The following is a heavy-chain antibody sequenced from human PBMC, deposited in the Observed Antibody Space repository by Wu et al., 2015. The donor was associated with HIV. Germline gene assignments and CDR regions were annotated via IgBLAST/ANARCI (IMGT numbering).Heavy chain of an antibody. J-gene: IGHJ3*02. D-gene: IGHD6-25*01. V-gene: IGHV1-46*03. CDR1: GYTFTRHY. Sequence: QVQLVQSGAEVKKPGASVQLSCKTSGYTFTRHYIHWVRQAPGQGLEWMGLINPGIGSTYYAEKFQGRVTMTRDTSTNTVNMQLGTLTSEDTAVYYCNRGMQRWVNDAFDIWGQGTMVTVSS. CDR3: NRGMQRWVNDAFDI. CDR2: INPGIGST.